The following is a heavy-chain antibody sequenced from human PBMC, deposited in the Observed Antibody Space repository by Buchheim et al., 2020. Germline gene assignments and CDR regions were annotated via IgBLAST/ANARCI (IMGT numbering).Heavy chain of an antibody. CDR3: AKRHWGPVRNYGDSYDY. Sequence: EVQLLESGGGLVQPGGSLRLSCAASGFTFSSYAMSWVRQAPGKGLEWVSAISGSGGSAYYADSVKGRFTISRDNSKNTLYLQMNSLRAEDTAVYYCAKRHWGPVRNYGDSYDYWGQGTL. J-gene: IGHJ4*02. D-gene: IGHD4-17*01. V-gene: IGHV3-23*01. CDR2: ISGSGGSA. CDR1: GFTFSSYA.